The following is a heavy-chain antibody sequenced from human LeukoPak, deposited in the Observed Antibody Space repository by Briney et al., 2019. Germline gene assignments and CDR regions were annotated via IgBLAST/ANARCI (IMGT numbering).Heavy chain of an antibody. V-gene: IGHV1-69*05. CDR3: ASPNCSSTSCYTPHFDY. D-gene: IGHD2-2*02. CDR1: GGTFSSYA. Sequence: ASVKVSCKASGGTFSSYAISWVRQAPGQGLEWMRGIIPIFGTANYAQKFQGRVTITTDESTSTAYMELSSLRSEDTAVYYCASPNCSSTSCYTPHFDYWGQGTLVTVSS. J-gene: IGHJ4*02. CDR2: IIPIFGTA.